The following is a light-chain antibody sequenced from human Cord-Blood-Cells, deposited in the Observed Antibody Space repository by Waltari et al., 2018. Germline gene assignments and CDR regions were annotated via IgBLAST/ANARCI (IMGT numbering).Light chain of an antibody. CDR2: DVS. CDR1: SSDVGGYNY. V-gene: IGLV2-14*01. CDR3: SSYTSSSTWV. J-gene: IGLJ3*02. Sequence: QSALTQPASVSGSPGQSITISCTGTSSDVGGYNYVSWYQQHPGKAPKLMIYDVSNRISGVSNRFSGSKSGNTASLTISGLQAEDEADYYCSSYTSSSTWVFGGGTKLTVL.